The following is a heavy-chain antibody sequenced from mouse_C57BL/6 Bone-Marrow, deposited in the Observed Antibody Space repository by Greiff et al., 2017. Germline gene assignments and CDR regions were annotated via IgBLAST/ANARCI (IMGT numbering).Heavy chain of an antibody. CDR2: IYPGGGYT. Sequence: VQVVESGAELVRPGTSVKMSCKASGYSFTNYWLGWAKRRPGHSLAWIGDIYPGGGYTNYNEKFKGKVTLPADKSSSPAYMQFSSLTSEDSAIYYCARKGDYFDYWGQGTTLTVSS. J-gene: IGHJ2*01. D-gene: IGHD3-3*01. V-gene: IGHV1-63*01. CDR1: GYSFTNYW. CDR3: ARKGDYFDY.